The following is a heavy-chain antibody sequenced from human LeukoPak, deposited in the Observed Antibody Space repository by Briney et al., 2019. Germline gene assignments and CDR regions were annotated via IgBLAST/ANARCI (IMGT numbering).Heavy chain of an antibody. V-gene: IGHV3-30*18. CDR3: AKDADTYGSTYYFDY. J-gene: IGHJ4*02. Sequence: GGSLRLSCAASGFTFSNYGMHWVRQAPGKGLEWVAVISYDGRDKYYTDSVKGRFSTSRDNSKNTLYLQMNSLRAEDTAVYYCAKDADTYGSTYYFDYWGQGTLVTVSS. D-gene: IGHD3-10*01. CDR2: ISYDGRDK. CDR1: GFTFSNYG.